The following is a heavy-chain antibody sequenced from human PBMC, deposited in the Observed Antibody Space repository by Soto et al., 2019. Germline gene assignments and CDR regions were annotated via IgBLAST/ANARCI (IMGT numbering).Heavy chain of an antibody. D-gene: IGHD5-12*01. Sequence: GESLKISCAASGFTFSSYAMSWVRQAPGKGLEWVSAISGSGGSTYYADSVKGRFTISRDNSKNTLYLQMNSLRAEDTAVYYCAKDLEFKIYSAGMDVWGQGTTVTVSS. CDR3: AKDLEFKIYSAGMDV. V-gene: IGHV3-23*01. J-gene: IGHJ6*02. CDR2: ISGSGGST. CDR1: GFTFSSYA.